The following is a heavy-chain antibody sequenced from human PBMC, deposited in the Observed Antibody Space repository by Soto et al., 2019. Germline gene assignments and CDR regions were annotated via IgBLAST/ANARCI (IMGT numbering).Heavy chain of an antibody. CDR2: INPNSGGT. CDR3: ARDPAFVVVTAIRYYYGLDV. Sequence: QVQLVQSGAEVKKPGASVKVSCKASGYTFTGYYMHWVRQAPGQGLEWMGWINPNSGGTNYAQKFQGRVTMTRDTSISIVYMELSRLRSDDTAVYYCARDPAFVVVTAIRYYYGLDVWGQGTTVTVSS. D-gene: IGHD2-21*02. J-gene: IGHJ6*02. CDR1: GYTFTGYY. V-gene: IGHV1-2*02.